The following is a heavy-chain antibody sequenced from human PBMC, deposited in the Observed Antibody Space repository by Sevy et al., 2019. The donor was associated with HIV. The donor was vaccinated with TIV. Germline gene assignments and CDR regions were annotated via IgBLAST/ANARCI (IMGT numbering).Heavy chain of an antibody. Sequence: ASVKVSCKVSGYTLTQLSMHWVRQAPGKGLEWMGGFEPEDGETLHSQNFQGRVTLTEDTSTDTAYMELSSLRSEDTAVYYCASSRDYYDNSGPNFDYWGPGTLVTVSS. CDR2: FEPEDGET. D-gene: IGHD3-22*01. CDR1: GYTLTQLS. J-gene: IGHJ4*02. V-gene: IGHV1-24*01. CDR3: ASSRDYYDNSGPNFDY.